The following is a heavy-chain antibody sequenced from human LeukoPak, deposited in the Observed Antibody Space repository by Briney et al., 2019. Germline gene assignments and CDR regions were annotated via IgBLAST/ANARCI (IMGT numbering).Heavy chain of an antibody. Sequence: GGSLRLSCVASGFIFRNYWMSWVRQAPGKGLEWVANINHDGGDKNYVDSVKGRFTISRDNAKSSLYLQMNSLRVEDTAVYYCAITGGPTVTAFDLWGQGTLVTVSS. CDR2: INHDGGDK. J-gene: IGHJ4*02. V-gene: IGHV3-7*02. CDR1: GFIFRNYW. D-gene: IGHD4-17*01. CDR3: AITGGPTVTAFDL.